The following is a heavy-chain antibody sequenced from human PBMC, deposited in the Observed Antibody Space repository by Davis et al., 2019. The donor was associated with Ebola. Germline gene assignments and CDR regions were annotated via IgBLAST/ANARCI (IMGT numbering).Heavy chain of an antibody. D-gene: IGHD2-2*02. V-gene: IGHV3-33*01. J-gene: IGHJ4*02. Sequence: GESLKISCAASGFTFSSYGMHWVRQAPGKGLEWVAVIWYDGSNKYYADSVKGRFTISRDNSKNTLYLQMNSLRAEDTAVYYCARDQVVVVPAAIDRYFDYWGQGTLVTVSS. CDR1: GFTFSSYG. CDR3: ARDQVVVVPAAIDRYFDY. CDR2: IWYDGSNK.